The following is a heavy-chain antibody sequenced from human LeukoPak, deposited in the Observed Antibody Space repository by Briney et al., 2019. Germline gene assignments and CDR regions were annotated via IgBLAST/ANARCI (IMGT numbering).Heavy chain of an antibody. V-gene: IGHV3-21*01. D-gene: IGHD3-9*01. CDR2: ISSSSSYI. CDR3: ARDTDILTGSDSYFDY. CDR1: GFTFSSYS. J-gene: IGHJ4*02. Sequence: GGSLRLSCAASGFTFSSYSMNWVRQAPGKGLEWVSSISSSSSYIYYADSVKGRFTISRDNAKNSLYLQMNSLRAEDTAVYYCARDTDILTGSDSYFDYWGQGTLVTVSS.